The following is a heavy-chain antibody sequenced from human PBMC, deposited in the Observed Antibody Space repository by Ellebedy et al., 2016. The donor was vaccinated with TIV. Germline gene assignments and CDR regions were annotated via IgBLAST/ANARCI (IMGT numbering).Heavy chain of an antibody. Sequence: PGGSLRLSCAASGFTFSSYSMNWVRQAPGKGLEWVSTISGIGGSTYYADFVEGRFTISRDNSKNTLSLQMNSLRAEDTAVYYCAKDQAQELPWYFDLWGRGTLVTVSS. CDR2: ISGIGGST. CDR1: GFTFSSYS. J-gene: IGHJ2*01. CDR3: AKDQAQELPWYFDL. D-gene: IGHD1-7*01. V-gene: IGHV3-23*01.